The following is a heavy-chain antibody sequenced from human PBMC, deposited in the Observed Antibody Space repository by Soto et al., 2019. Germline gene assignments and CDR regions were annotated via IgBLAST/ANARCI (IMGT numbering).Heavy chain of an antibody. D-gene: IGHD2-8*02. CDR3: TGEVASGY. J-gene: IGHJ4*02. V-gene: IGHV3-30*03. CDR1: GFTFSSYG. CDR2: ISKDGSVK. Sequence: QVQVVESGGGVVQPGRSLRLSCAASGFTFSSYGMHWVRQAPGKGLEWVAVISKDGSVKYYADSVKGRFTISRDNSQNTLYLQMNSLGAEDTAVYYCTGEVASGYWGQGTLVTVSS.